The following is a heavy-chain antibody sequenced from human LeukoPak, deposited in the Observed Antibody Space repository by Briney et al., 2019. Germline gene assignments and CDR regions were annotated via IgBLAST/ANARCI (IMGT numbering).Heavy chain of an antibody. V-gene: IGHV5-51*01. J-gene: IGHJ4*02. CDR3: TRRNSGTIDY. CDR2: IYPGDSDT. Sequence: LGESLKISSKGSGYRFTGYWIGWVRQMPGKGLEWMGIIYPGDSDTRYSPSFQGQVTISADKSISTAYLQWSSLKASDTAIYYCTRRNSGTIDYWGQGTLVTVSS. CDR1: GYRFTGYW. D-gene: IGHD1-26*01.